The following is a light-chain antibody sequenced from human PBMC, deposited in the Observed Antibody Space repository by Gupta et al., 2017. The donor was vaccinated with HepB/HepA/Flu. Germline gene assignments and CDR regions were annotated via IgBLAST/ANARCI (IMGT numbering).Light chain of an antibody. Sequence: EIVLTQSPGTLSLSPGERATLSCRASQRVPSNSLAWYQQKPGQAPRLLIYAASTRATGVPVRFSGSGSGTDFTLTISRLEPEDVAVDHCQQYGTAPRTFGQGTKVEIK. CDR1: QRVPSNS. CDR2: AAS. CDR3: QQYGTAPRT. J-gene: IGKJ1*01. V-gene: IGKV3-20*01.